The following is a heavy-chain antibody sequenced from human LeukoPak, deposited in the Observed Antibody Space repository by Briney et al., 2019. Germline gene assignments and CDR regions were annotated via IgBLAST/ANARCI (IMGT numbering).Heavy chain of an antibody. V-gene: IGHV1-2*02. Sequence: ASVKVSCKASGYTFTGYYMHWVRQAPGQGLEWMGWINPNSGGTNYAQKFQGRVTMTRDTSISTAYMELSRLRSDDTAVYYCARDRISRHYEALGYYYYGMDVWGQGTTATVSS. D-gene: IGHD2-15*01. J-gene: IGHJ6*02. CDR1: GYTFTGYY. CDR3: ARDRISRHYEALGYYYYGMDV. CDR2: INPNSGGT.